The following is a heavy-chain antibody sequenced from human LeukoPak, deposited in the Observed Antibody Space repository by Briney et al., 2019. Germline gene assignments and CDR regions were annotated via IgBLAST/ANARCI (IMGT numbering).Heavy chain of an antibody. CDR1: GGSISSYY. J-gene: IGHJ4*02. V-gene: IGHV4-59*08. D-gene: IGHD5-12*01. Sequence: SETLSLTCTVSGGSISSYYWSWIRQPPGKGLELIGYIYYSGSTNYNPSLKSRVTISVDTSTNQFSLKLSSVTAADTAVYYCARGGGYDDYFDYWGQGTLVTVSS. CDR2: IYYSGST. CDR3: ARGGGYDDYFDY.